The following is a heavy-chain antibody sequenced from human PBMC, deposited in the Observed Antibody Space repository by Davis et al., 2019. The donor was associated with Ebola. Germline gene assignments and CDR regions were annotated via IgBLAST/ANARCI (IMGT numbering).Heavy chain of an antibody. J-gene: IGHJ4*02. CDR3: ARERVCSGATCYAYFDF. Sequence: AASVKVSCKASGYTFTGYYIHWVRHAPGHGLEWMGWINPNSGDTKYSQKFQGWVTMTRDTPISTAYMELNRLTSDDTAVYYCARERVCSGATCYAYFDFWGQGTLVTVSS. D-gene: IGHD2-15*01. CDR1: GYTFTGYY. CDR2: INPNSGDT. V-gene: IGHV1-2*04.